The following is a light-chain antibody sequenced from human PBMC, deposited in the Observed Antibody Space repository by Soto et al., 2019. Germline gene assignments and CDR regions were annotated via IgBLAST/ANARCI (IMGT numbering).Light chain of an antibody. V-gene: IGKV3-15*01. CDR1: QSVSNN. CDR3: QKYGNFWT. Sequence: EVVMRQSPATLSVSPGDRATLSCRASQSVSNNFAWYQQKPGQAPRLLIYGASTRAAGIPVRFSGSGSGTEFTLFFSSLQSEDFAVYYCQKYGNFWTFGQGTKVDIK. CDR2: GAS. J-gene: IGKJ1*01.